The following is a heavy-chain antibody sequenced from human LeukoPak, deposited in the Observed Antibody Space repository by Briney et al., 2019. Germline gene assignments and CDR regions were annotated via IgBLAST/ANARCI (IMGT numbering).Heavy chain of an antibody. D-gene: IGHD1-26*01. CDR2: INHSGST. Sequence: SETLSLTCAVYGGSFSGYYWSWIRQPPGKGLEWIGEINHSGSTNYNPSLKSRVTISVDTSKNQFSLKLSSVTAADTAVYYCARISSPWSPRDAFDIWGQGTMVTVSS. CDR1: GGSFSGYY. V-gene: IGHV4-34*01. CDR3: ARISSPWSPRDAFDI. J-gene: IGHJ3*02.